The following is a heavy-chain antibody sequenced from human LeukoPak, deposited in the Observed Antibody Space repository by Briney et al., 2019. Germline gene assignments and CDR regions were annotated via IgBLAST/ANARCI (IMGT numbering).Heavy chain of an antibody. CDR3: ARDLAIAAAGTERAPDY. V-gene: IGHV3-21*01. CDR2: ISSSSSYI. Sequence: AGGSLRLSCAASGFTFSSYSMSWVRQAPGEGLGWVSSISSSSSYIYYADSVKGRFTISRDNAKNSLYLQMNSLRAEDTAVYYCARDLAIAAAGTERAPDYWGQGTLVTVSS. J-gene: IGHJ4*02. D-gene: IGHD6-13*01. CDR1: GFTFSSYS.